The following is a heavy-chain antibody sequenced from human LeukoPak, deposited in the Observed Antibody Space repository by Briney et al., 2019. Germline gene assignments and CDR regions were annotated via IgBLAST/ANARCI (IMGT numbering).Heavy chain of an antibody. V-gene: IGHV1-24*01. D-gene: IGHD3-22*01. CDR1: GYTLTELS. CDR2: FDPEDGET. CDR3: ATASPKPANYYESSGYYFDY. Sequence: ASVKVSCKVSGYTLTELSMHWVRQAPGKGLEWMGGFDPEDGETIYAQKFQGRVTMTEDTSTDTAYMELSSLRSEDTAVYYCATASPKPANYYESSGYYFDYWGQGTLVTVSS. J-gene: IGHJ4*02.